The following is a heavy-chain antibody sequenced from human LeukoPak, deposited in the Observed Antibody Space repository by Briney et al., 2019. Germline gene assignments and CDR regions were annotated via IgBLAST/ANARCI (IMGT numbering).Heavy chain of an antibody. CDR2: IWYDGSNK. V-gene: IGHV3-33*01. J-gene: IGHJ4*02. CDR3: ARDERAFGSYYHSIDY. D-gene: IGHD1-26*01. CDR1: GFTFSRYG. Sequence: GGSLRLSCAASGFTFSRYGMHWVRQAPGKGLEWVAVIWYDGSNKYYADSVKGRFTISRDNSKNTLYLQMNSLRAEDTAVYYCARDERAFGSYYHSIDYWGQGTLVTVSS.